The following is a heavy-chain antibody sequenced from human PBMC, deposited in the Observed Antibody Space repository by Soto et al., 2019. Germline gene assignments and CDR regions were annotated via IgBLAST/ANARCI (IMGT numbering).Heavy chain of an antibody. V-gene: IGHV3-11*01. Sequence: QVQLVASGGGLVKPGGSLRLSCAASGFTFSDFHMIWVRQAPGKGLEWISYIYRGGSTVSYADSVQGRFNISRDNAKNSLQLQRDRLRVEDTAVYYCAKMIVGTTGQAFDVWGPGTTVTISS. J-gene: IGHJ6*02. CDR2: IYRGGSTV. CDR3: AKMIVGTTGQAFDV. CDR1: GFTFSDFH. D-gene: IGHD1-26*01.